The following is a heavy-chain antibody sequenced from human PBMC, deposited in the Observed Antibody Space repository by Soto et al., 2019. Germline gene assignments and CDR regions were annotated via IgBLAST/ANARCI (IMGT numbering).Heavy chain of an antibody. CDR3: VGDMQLWRLDS. CDR1: GLTFRSYW. V-gene: IGHV3-74*03. Sequence: EVQLVESGGGLVQPGASLRLSCAASGLTFRSYWMHWVRQAPGKGLVWVSRINTDGSVAMYVDSVKGRFTISRDNAKNSLYVRMSSLRAEDTAVYYCVGDMQLWRLDSWGKVTLVTVSS. CDR2: INTDGSVA. J-gene: IGHJ4*02. D-gene: IGHD3-16*01.